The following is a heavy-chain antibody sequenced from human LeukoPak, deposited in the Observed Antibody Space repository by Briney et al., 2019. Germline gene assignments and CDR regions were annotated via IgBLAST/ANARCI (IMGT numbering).Heavy chain of an antibody. V-gene: IGHV3-43*02. CDR2: ISGDGVRT. CDR1: VVPIADVA. Sequence: PGGSLRLSCVASVVPIADVAVHWGRQAPGKGLEWVSLISGDGVRTFYADSVKGRFSISRDNSKNSLYLEMNSLRPEDAAMYYCAKESGKFDYWGQGTLVAVSS. J-gene: IGHJ4*02. CDR3: AKESGKFDY.